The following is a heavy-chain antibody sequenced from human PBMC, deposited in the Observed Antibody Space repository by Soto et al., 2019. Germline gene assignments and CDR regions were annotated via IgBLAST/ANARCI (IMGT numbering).Heavy chain of an antibody. V-gene: IGHV3-7*01. CDR3: VCGGNFFVY. D-gene: IGHD3-16*01. J-gene: IGHJ4*02. CDR1: GFTFSTYW. CDR2: INQDGSER. Sequence: EVQLVESAGGLVQPGGSLRLPCAASGFTFSTYWMTWVRQPPGKGLEWVASINQDGSERYYVDSVRGRFTISRDNAKNSLYLQMNSLRAEDTAVYYCVCGGNFFVYWGQGTLVTVSP.